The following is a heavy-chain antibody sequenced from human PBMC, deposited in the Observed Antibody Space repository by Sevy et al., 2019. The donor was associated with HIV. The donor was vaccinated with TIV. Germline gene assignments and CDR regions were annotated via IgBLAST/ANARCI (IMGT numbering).Heavy chain of an antibody. CDR2: LSASGGTT. CDR3: ATDSYGGYGGGVFDY. D-gene: IGHD4-17*01. CDR1: GFTFSSYV. V-gene: IGHV3-23*01. Sequence: GGSLRLSCAASGFTFSSYVMSWVRQAPGKGLEWVSGLSASGGTTYYADSVKGRFTISRDNSKNTLYLQMNSLRAEDTAVYYWATDSYGGYGGGVFDYWGQGTLVTVSS. J-gene: IGHJ4*02.